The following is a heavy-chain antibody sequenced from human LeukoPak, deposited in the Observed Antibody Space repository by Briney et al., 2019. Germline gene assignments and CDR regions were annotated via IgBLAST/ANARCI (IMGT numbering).Heavy chain of an antibody. CDR1: GGSFSGYY. J-gene: IGHJ5*02. V-gene: IGHV4-34*01. D-gene: IGHD2-2*01. CDR2: INHSGST. CDR3: ARGEPRYCSSTSCRPGGGWFDP. Sequence: PSETLSLTCAVYGGSFSGYYWSWIRQPPGKGLEWIGEINHSGSTNYNPSLKSRVTISVDTSKNQFSLKLSSVTAADTAVYYCARGEPRYCSSTSCRPGGGWFDPWGQGTLVTVSS.